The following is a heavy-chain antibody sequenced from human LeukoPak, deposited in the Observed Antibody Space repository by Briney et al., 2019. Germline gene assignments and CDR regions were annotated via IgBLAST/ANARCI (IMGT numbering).Heavy chain of an antibody. V-gene: IGHV4-34*01. J-gene: IGHJ4*02. CDR1: GGSFSGYY. Sequence: SETLSLTCAVYGGSFSGYYWSWIRQPPGKGLAWIGEINHSGSTNYNPSLKSRVTISVDTSKNQFSLKLSSVTAADTAVYYCARSREWLRFFDYWGQGTLVTVSS. CDR2: INHSGST. CDR3: ARSREWLRFFDY. D-gene: IGHD5-12*01.